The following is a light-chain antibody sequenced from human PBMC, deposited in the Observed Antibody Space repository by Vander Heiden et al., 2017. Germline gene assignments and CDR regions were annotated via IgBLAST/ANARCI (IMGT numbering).Light chain of an antibody. CDR2: TNN. J-gene: IGLJ2*01. CDR1: SSNIGSYT. CDR3: AAWDDTLNGVV. V-gene: IGLV1-44*01. Sequence: QSVLTQPPSASGTPGHRVTISCSGSSSNIGSYTVNWYQQLPGTGPKLLIYTNNQRPSGVPDRFSGSKSGTSASLAISGLQSEDEADYHCAAWDDTLNGVVFGGGTKLSVL.